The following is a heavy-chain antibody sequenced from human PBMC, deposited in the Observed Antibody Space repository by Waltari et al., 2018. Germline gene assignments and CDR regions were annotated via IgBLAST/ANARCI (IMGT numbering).Heavy chain of an antibody. D-gene: IGHD5-12*01. CDR3: ASDLEVATIE. CDR1: GLTFSRYS. CDR2: ISSSRSTI. V-gene: IGHV3-48*01. J-gene: IGHJ4*02. Sequence: EGQLAASGGGLVQTGGSLRLWCAAAGLTFSRYSMNWVRQAPGKGPEWVSYISSSRSTIYYADSVKGLFTIPRDNSKNSLYLQMNSLRAEDTAVYYCASDLEVATIEWGQGTLVTVSS.